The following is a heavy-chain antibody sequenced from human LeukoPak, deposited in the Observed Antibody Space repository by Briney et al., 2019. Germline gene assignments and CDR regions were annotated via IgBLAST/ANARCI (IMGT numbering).Heavy chain of an antibody. CDR1: GFTFSSYG. Sequence: GESLRLSCAASGFTFSSYGMHWVRQTPGKGLEWVAVVSYDGSKKYSADSVRGRFTISRDNSKNTMYLQMNSLRAEDTAVYYCARSGGSGNYYEPFDIWGQGTMVTVSS. J-gene: IGHJ3*02. CDR2: VSYDGSKK. CDR3: ARSGGSGNYYEPFDI. V-gene: IGHV3-30*03. D-gene: IGHD3-10*01.